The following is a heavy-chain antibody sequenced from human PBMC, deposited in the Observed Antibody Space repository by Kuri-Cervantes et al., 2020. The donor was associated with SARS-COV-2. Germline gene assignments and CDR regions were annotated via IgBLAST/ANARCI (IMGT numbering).Heavy chain of an antibody. CDR2: IIPIFGTA. J-gene: IGHJ5*02. CDR1: GGTFSSYA. Sequence: SVKVSCKASGGTFSSYAISWVRQAPGQGLEWMGGIIPIFGTANYAQKFQGRVTITADESTSTAYMELSSLRSEDTAVYYCARDRHSPWCSSTSCYGPGDGFDPWGQGTLVTVSS. D-gene: IGHD2-2*01. V-gene: IGHV1-69*13. CDR3: ARDRHSPWCSSTSCYGPGDGFDP.